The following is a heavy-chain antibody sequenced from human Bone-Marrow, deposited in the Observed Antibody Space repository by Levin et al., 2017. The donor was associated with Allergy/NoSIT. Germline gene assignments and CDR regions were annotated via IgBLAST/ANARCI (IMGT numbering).Heavy chain of an antibody. D-gene: IGHD3-10*01. CDR2: VYSTGTT. CDR1: PDSITSGHYF. V-gene: IGHV4-61*02. J-gene: IGHJ6*03. CDR3: AREGVPGSGSYFSRRIYYNHYYLDV. Sequence: PSETLSLTCSVSPDSITSGHYFWSWIRRPAGKGLEWIGRVYSTGTTNYNPSLKSRVTISLDKSKNQVSLKVNSVTAADTAVYYCAREGVPGSGSYFSRRIYYNHYYLDVWGIGTTVIVSS.